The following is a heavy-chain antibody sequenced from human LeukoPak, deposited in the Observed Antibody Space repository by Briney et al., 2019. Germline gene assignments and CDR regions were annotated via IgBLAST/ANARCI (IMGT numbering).Heavy chain of an antibody. J-gene: IGHJ5*01. CDR2: IDHTGRS. D-gene: IGHD3-10*01. CDR3: ARGENSGSYFSYFDS. Sequence: PSETLSLTCAVYGGSFSGHYWTWLRQPPGKGLEWLGEIDHTGRSTYNPSLTSRVTISKDSSKNQFSLSLGSMIAADTAVYFCARGENSGSYFSYFDSWAQGTPVTVSS. CDR1: GGSFSGHY. V-gene: IGHV4-34*01.